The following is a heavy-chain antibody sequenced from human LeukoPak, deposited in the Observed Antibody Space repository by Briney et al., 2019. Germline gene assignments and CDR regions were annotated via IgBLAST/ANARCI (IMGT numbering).Heavy chain of an antibody. J-gene: IGHJ6*02. CDR2: ISGSGGNT. V-gene: IGHV3-23*01. CDR1: GFTFSSYA. Sequence: GGSLRLSCAASGFTFSSYAMSWVRQAPGKGLEWVSAISGSGGNTYYADSVKGRFTISRDNSKNTLYLQMNSLRGEDTAVYYCAKDVRVGGGGMDVWGQGTPVTVSS. D-gene: IGHD1-26*01. CDR3: AKDVRVGGGGMDV.